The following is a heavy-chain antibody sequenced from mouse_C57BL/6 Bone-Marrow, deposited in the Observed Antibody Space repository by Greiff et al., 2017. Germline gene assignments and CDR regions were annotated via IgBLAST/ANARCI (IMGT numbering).Heavy chain of an antibody. CDR1: GYTFTSYW. Sequence: QVQLQQPGAELVKPGASVKMSCKASGYTFTSYWITWVKQRPGQGLEWIGDIYPGSGSTNYNEKFKSKATLTVDTSSSTAYMKLSSLTSEDSAVYYCARDGPWYFDVWGTGTTVTVSS. D-gene: IGHD2-3*01. V-gene: IGHV1-55*01. CDR2: IYPGSGST. CDR3: ARDGPWYFDV. J-gene: IGHJ1*03.